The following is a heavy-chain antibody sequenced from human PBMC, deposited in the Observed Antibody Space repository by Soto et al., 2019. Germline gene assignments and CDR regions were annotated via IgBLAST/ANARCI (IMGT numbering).Heavy chain of an antibody. CDR2: IGLGSSTK. V-gene: IGHV3-48*01. D-gene: IGHD3-22*01. CDR3: ARDQLYYNDISGRPLNAFDV. CDR1: GFTFRNYG. Sequence: GGSMRLSCAASGFTFRNYGMNWVRQAPGKGLEWVSYIGLGSSTKYYADSVEGRFTISRDNAKNSLYLQMNSLRAEDTAVYYCARDQLYYNDISGRPLNAFDVWGQGTMVTVSS. J-gene: IGHJ3*01.